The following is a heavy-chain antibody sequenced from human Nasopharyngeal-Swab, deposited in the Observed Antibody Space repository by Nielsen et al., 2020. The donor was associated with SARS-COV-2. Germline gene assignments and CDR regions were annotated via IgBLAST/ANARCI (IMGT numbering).Heavy chain of an antibody. CDR2: IYSGGST. CDR3: ARDRVSSGWYWGAFDI. V-gene: IGHV3-53*01. CDR1: GFTVSSNY. Sequence: GGSLRLSCAAFGFTVSSNYMSWVRQAPGKGLEWVSVIYSGGSTYYADSVKGRFTISRDNSKNTLYLQMNSLRAEDTAVYYCARDRVSSGWYWGAFDIWGQGTMVTVSS. D-gene: IGHD6-19*01. J-gene: IGHJ3*02.